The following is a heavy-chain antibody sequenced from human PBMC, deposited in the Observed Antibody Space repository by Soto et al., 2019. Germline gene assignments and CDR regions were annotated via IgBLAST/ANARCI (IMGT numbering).Heavy chain of an antibody. D-gene: IGHD3-10*01. J-gene: IGHJ3*02. CDR1: GGSISSYY. CDR3: AKNYGNAFDI. Sequence: SETLSLTCTVSGGSISSYYWSWIRQPPGKGLEWIGYIYYSGSTNYNPSLKSRVTISVDTSKNQLSLKLSSVTAADTAVYYCAKNYGNAFDIWGQGTMVTVSS. CDR2: IYYSGST. V-gene: IGHV4-59*01.